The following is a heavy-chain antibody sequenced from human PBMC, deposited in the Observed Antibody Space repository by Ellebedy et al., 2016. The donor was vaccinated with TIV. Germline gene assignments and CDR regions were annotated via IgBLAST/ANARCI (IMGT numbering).Heavy chain of an antibody. D-gene: IGHD6-13*01. Sequence: PSETLSLTCTVSGGSISSYSWSWIRQPPGKAPELVSVLYSGGSTYYADSVKGRFTISRDNSKNTLYLQMTSLRAEDTAVYYCTRSWGGGPFDPWGQGTLVTVSS. CDR3: TRSWGGGPFDP. V-gene: IGHV3-66*01. J-gene: IGHJ5*02. CDR2: LYSGGST. CDR1: GGSISSYS.